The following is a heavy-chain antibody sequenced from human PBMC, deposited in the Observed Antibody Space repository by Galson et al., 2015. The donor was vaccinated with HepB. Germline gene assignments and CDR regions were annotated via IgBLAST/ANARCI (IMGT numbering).Heavy chain of an antibody. CDR3: ASLPDGGDYYYYGMDV. V-gene: IGHV5-10-1*01. J-gene: IGHJ6*02. CDR2: IDPSDSYT. Sequence: QSGAEVKKPGESLRISCKGSGYSFTSYWISWVRQMPGKGLEWMGRIDPSDSYTNYSPSFQGHVTISADKSISTAYLQWSSLKASDTAMYYCASLPDGGDYYYYGMDVWGQGTTVTVSS. D-gene: IGHD1-14*01. CDR1: GYSFTSYW.